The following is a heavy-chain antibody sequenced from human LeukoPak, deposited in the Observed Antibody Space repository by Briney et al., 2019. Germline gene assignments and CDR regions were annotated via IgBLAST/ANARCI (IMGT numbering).Heavy chain of an antibody. V-gene: IGHV3-21*06. Sequence: GGSLSLSCAASGFTFSSYSMNWVRQAPGKGLEWVSSISSSSRYIYYADSVKGRFAISRDNVKNSLYLQMNSLRAEDTAVYYCAKNSSSWYGYFDYWGRGTLVTVSS. J-gene: IGHJ4*02. CDR2: ISSSSRYI. CDR1: GFTFSSYS. D-gene: IGHD6-13*01. CDR3: AKNSSSWYGYFDY.